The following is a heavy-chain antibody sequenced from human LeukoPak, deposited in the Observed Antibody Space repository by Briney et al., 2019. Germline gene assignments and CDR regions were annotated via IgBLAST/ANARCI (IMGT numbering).Heavy chain of an antibody. Sequence: GGSLRLSCAASGFTVSSNYMSWVRQAPGKGLEWVANIKQDGSEKYYVDSVKGRFTISRDNAKNSLYLQMNSLRAEDTAVYYCARLAVYYYMDVWGKGTTVTVSS. CDR1: GFTVSSNY. CDR3: ARLAVYYYMDV. V-gene: IGHV3-7*01. D-gene: IGHD2-15*01. CDR2: IKQDGSEK. J-gene: IGHJ6*03.